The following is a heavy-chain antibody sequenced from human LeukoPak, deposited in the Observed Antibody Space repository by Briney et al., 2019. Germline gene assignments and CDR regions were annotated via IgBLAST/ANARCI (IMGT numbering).Heavy chain of an antibody. Sequence: PSETLSLTCTISGSSITSVSHYWGWIRQPPGKGLEWIGDIYYTGSTYYSPSLRSRVTMSVHTSENQFSQRLNSVTAVDTAVYYCARRWGNIVGVTYEYWGQGTLVTVSS. D-gene: IGHD3-16*01. V-gene: IGHV4-39*01. CDR1: GSSITSVSHY. J-gene: IGHJ4*02. CDR3: ARRWGNIVGVTYEY. CDR2: IYYTGST.